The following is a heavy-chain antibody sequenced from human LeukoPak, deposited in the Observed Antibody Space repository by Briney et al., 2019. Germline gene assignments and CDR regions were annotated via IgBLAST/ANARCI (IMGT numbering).Heavy chain of an antibody. CDR1: GASISSSTDY. J-gene: IGHJ6*03. V-gene: IGHV4-39*07. Sequence: SETLSLTCTVSGASISSSTDYWGWIRQPPGKGLEWIANIYYSGSTYYNPSLKSRVTISVDTSKNQFSLKLSSVTAADTAMYYCAREVADYGGYYYYHYMDVWGKGTTVTISS. D-gene: IGHD4-23*01. CDR2: IYYSGST. CDR3: AREVADYGGYYYYHYMDV.